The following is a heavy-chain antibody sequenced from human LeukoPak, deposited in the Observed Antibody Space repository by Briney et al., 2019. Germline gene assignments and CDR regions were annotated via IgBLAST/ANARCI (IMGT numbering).Heavy chain of an antibody. CDR2: INPNSGGT. CDR3: ARARLWGYDI. Sequence: EASVKVSCKTSGGALGSYSISWVRQAPGQGLEWMGWINPNSGGTNYAQKFQGRVTMTRDTSINTAYMELSSLKSDDTAVYFCARARLWGYDIWGQGTMVTVSS. CDR1: GGALGSYS. V-gene: IGHV1-2*02. D-gene: IGHD3-16*01. J-gene: IGHJ3*02.